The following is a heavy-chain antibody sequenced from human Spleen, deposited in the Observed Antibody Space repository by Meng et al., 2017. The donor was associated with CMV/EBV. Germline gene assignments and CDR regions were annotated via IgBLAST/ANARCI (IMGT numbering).Heavy chain of an antibody. CDR3: TRRDILTGYNDY. V-gene: IGHV5-51*01. Sequence: GESLKISCKSSGYNFANYWIGWERQMPGKGLEWMGIIYPGDSHTRYSPSFQGQVTVSADKSISTAYLQWSSLKASDTAIYYCTRRDILTGYNDYWGQGTLVTVSS. CDR1: GYNFANYW. J-gene: IGHJ4*02. CDR2: IYPGDSHT. D-gene: IGHD3-9*01.